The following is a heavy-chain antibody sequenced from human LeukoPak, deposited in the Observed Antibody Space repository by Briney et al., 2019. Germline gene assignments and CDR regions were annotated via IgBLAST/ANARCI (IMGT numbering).Heavy chain of an antibody. CDR3: ARGYYYDSTFDY. J-gene: IGHJ4*02. CDR2: ITGTSTYI. CDR1: GFTFSSYS. V-gene: IGHV3-21*01. D-gene: IGHD3-22*01. Sequence: PGGSLRLSYAASGFTFSSYSMNWVRQSPGKGLEWVSSITGTSTYINYADSVKGRFTISRDNAKNSLYLQMNTLRAEDTAVYYCARGYYYDSTFDYWGQGTLVTVSS.